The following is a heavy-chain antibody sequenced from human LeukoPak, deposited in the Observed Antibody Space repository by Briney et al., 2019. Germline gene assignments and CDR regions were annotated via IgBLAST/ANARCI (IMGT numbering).Heavy chain of an antibody. Sequence: PSETLSLTYTVSGGSISSSSYYWGWIRQPPGKGLEWIGSIYYSGSTYYNPSLKSRVTISVDTSKNQFSLKLSSVTAADTAVYYCARDGYGSGSYSPYYYYYYMDVWGKGTTVTVSS. CDR1: GGSISSSSYY. D-gene: IGHD3-10*01. V-gene: IGHV4-39*07. J-gene: IGHJ6*03. CDR3: ARDGYGSGSYSPYYYYYYMDV. CDR2: IYYSGST.